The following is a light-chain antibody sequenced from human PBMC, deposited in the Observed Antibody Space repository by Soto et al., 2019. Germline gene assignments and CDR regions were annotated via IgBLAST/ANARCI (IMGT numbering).Light chain of an antibody. CDR1: NSGSKS. CDR3: QIWESSSDQVV. V-gene: IGLV3-21*02. Sequence: SYELTQPPSVSVAPGQTAKITCGGNNSGSKSVHWYQQKAGQAPVLVVHDDSDRPSGIPERFSGSNSANTATLPISRVEAGDEADYYCQIWESSSDQVVFAGGTKVTVL. CDR2: DDS. J-gene: IGLJ2*01.